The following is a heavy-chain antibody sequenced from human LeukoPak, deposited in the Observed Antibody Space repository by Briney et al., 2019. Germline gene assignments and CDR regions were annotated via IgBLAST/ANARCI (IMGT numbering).Heavy chain of an antibody. CDR2: ISSNGGST. D-gene: IGHD1-7*01. CDR1: GFTFSSYA. V-gene: IGHV3-64*04. J-gene: IGHJ4*02. Sequence: GGSLRLSCSASGFTFSSYAMHWVRQAPGKGLEYVSAISSNGGSTYYADSVKGRSTISRDNAKNSLYLQMNSLRAEDTAVYYCARGYGITGTSWAGIIWGQGTLVTVSS. CDR3: ARGYGITGTSWAGII.